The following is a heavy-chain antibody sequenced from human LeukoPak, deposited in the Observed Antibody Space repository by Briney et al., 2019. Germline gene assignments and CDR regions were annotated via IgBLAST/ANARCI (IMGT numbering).Heavy chain of an antibody. Sequence: GESLKSSCKGSGYSFTNYWIAWVRQMPGQGLEWMGIIYPGDSDTRYSPSFQGQVTISADKSISTAYLQWSSLKASDTAMYYCARRGTQDNWFDPWGQGTLATVSS. CDR2: IYPGDSDT. CDR3: ARRGTQDNWFDP. CDR1: GYSFTNYW. J-gene: IGHJ5*02. V-gene: IGHV5-51*01. D-gene: IGHD1-1*01.